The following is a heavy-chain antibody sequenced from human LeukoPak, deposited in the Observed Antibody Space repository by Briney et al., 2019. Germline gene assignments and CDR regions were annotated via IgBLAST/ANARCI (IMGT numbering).Heavy chain of an antibody. J-gene: IGHJ4*02. CDR3: ARKPPLVIHGYSSGWYEDY. V-gene: IGHV4-4*02. D-gene: IGHD6-19*01. CDR1: GGSISSSNW. Sequence: PSETLSLTCAVSGGSISSSNWWSWVRQPPGKGLEWIGEIYHSGSTNYNPSLKSRVTISVDKSKNQFSLKLSSVTAADTAVYYCARKPPLVIHGYSSGWYEDYWGQGTLVTVSS. CDR2: IYHSGST.